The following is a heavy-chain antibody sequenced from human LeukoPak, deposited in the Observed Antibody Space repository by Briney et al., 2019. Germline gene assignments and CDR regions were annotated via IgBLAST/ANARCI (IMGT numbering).Heavy chain of an antibody. J-gene: IGHJ3*02. CDR2: IYSGGST. V-gene: IGHV3-53*01. CDR3: ARGGSYLVSDAFDI. Sequence: PGGSLRLSCAASGFTVSSNYMSWVRQAPGKGLEWVSVIYSGGSTYYADSVKGRFTISRDNSKSTLYLQMNSLRAEDTAVYYCARGGSYLVSDAFDIWGQGTVVTVSS. D-gene: IGHD1-26*01. CDR1: GFTVSSNY.